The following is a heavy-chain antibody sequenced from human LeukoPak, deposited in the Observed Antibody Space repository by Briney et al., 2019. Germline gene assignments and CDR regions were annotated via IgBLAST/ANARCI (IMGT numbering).Heavy chain of an antibody. Sequence: SETLSLTCTVSGGSISSSSYYWGWIRQPPGKGLEWTGSIYYSGSTYYNPSLKSRVTISVDTSKNQFSLKLSSVTAADTAVYYCARHPGGGGFDYWGQGTLVTVSS. V-gene: IGHV4-39*01. CDR1: GGSISSSSYY. CDR3: ARHPGGGGFDY. D-gene: IGHD3-10*01. CDR2: IYYSGST. J-gene: IGHJ4*02.